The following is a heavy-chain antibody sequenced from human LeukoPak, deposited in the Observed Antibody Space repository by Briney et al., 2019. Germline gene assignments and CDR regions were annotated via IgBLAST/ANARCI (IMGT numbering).Heavy chain of an antibody. J-gene: IGHJ4*02. Sequence: GASVRVSCKASGYTFTGYYIHWVRQVPGQGLEWMGWINPNSAGTNYAQKFQGRVTMTRDTSISAAYMELSRLRSDDTAVYYCARGDVLTGLDYWGQGTLVTVSS. V-gene: IGHV1-2*02. CDR3: ARGDVLTGLDY. CDR1: GYTFTGYY. CDR2: INPNSAGT. D-gene: IGHD3-9*01.